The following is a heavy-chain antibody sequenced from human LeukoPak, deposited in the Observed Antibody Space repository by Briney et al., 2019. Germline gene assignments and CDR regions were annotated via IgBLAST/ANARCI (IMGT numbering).Heavy chain of an antibody. V-gene: IGHV3-30*18. J-gene: IGHJ4*02. Sequence: GGSLRLSCAASGFTFSSYGVHWVRQAPGKGLAWVAVISYDGSNKYYADSVKGRFTISRDNSKNTLYLQMNRLTAEDTAVYYCAKDLSSGYDMLFDYWGQGTLITVSS. CDR3: AKDLSSGYDMLFDY. CDR2: ISYDGSNK. D-gene: IGHD5-12*01. CDR1: GFTFSSYG.